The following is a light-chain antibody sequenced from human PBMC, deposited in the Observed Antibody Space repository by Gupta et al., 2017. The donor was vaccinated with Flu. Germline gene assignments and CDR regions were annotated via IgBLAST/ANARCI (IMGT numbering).Light chain of an antibody. CDR2: EVA. CDR3: WQEENNWPWT. V-gene: IGKV2D-26*03. Sequence: ELVMTQPPLSSSITPGEQASMSCRSSQSLLHSDGYTYLYWFLQKARPASTLLIYEVAHRFPRGPARCISGGGGTKDTPKISSGEQEEFVVDYCWQEENNWPWTFGQGTKVEIK. CDR1: QSLLHSDGYTY. J-gene: IGKJ1*01.